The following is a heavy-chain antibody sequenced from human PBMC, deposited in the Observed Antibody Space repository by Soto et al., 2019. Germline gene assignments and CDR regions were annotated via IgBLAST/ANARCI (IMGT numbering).Heavy chain of an antibody. CDR2: INHSGST. D-gene: IGHD4-17*01. CDR3: ARWLTLRGFDP. J-gene: IGHJ5*02. Sequence: SETLSLTCAVDGGSFSGYYWTWIRQPPGTGLEWIGEINHSGSTNYNPSLKSRVTISVDTSKNQFSLKLSSVTAADTAVYYCARWLTLRGFDPWGQGTLVTVSS. V-gene: IGHV4-34*01. CDR1: GGSFSGYY.